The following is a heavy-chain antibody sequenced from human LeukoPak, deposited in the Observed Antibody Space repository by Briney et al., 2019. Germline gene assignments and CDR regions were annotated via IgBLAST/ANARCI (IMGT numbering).Heavy chain of an antibody. Sequence: QPGRSLRLSCAASGFTFSSYAMHWVRQAPGKGLEWVAVISYDGSNKYYADSVKGRSTISRDNSKNTLYLQMNSLRAEDTAVYYCASGHYYGSGSYPDYWGQGTLVTVSS. J-gene: IGHJ4*02. CDR2: ISYDGSNK. V-gene: IGHV3-30*04. CDR1: GFTFSSYA. D-gene: IGHD3-10*01. CDR3: ASGHYYGSGSYPDY.